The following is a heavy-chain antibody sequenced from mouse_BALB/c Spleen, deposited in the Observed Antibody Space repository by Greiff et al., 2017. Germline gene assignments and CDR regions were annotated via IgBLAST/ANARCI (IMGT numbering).Heavy chain of an antibody. CDR1: GYTFTNYW. Sequence: QVQLKQSGAELVRPGTSVKISCKASGYTFTNYWLGWVKQRPGHGLEWIGDIYPGGGYTNYNEKFKGKATLTADTSSSTAYMQLSSLTSEDAAVYFCARGGSGDMDYWGQGTSVTVSS. J-gene: IGHJ4*01. CDR2: IYPGGGYT. CDR3: ARGGSGDMDY. V-gene: IGHV1-63*02.